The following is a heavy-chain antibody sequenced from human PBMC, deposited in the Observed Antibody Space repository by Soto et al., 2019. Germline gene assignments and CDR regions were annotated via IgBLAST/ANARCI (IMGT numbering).Heavy chain of an antibody. CDR3: ARRTVIPGITWYFDL. J-gene: IGHJ2*01. V-gene: IGHV3-7*04. CDR2: IKQDGSDR. Sequence: EVQLVESGGGLVQPGGSLRLSCAASGFTFNTWMSWVRQAPGKGLEWVANIKQDGSDRYYVDSVRGRFTISRDNAKNSLYLQMNSLRVEDTAVYYCARRTVIPGITWYFDLWGRGTLVTVSS. D-gene: IGHD3-16*01. CDR1: GFTFNTW.